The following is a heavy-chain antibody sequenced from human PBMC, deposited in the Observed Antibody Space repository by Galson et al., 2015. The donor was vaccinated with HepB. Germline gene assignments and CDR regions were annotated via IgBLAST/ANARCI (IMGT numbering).Heavy chain of an antibody. CDR3: ARDSSVRAFDM. J-gene: IGHJ3*02. CDR1: GYIFIDYY. V-gene: IGHV1-2*06. Sequence: SVKVSCKASGYIFIDYYMHWVRQAPGQGLEWMGRLNPNSGGTNYAQKFQGRVIMTRDTSISTVYMEMSRLTSDDTAVYYCARDSSVRAFDMWGQGTMVTVSS. CDR2: LNPNSGGT.